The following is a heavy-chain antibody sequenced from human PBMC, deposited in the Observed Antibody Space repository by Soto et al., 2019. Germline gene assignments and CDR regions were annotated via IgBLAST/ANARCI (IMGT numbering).Heavy chain of an antibody. D-gene: IGHD6-13*01. Sequence: PSETLSLTCTVSGGPISSGDYYWSWIRQPPGKGLEWIGYIYYSGSTYYNPSLKSRVTISVDTSKNQFSLKLSSVTAADTAVYYCARGRGSSWTPSYYFDYWGQGTLVTVSS. CDR3: ARGRGSSWTPSYYFDY. J-gene: IGHJ4*02. V-gene: IGHV4-30-4*01. CDR1: GGPISSGDYY. CDR2: IYYSGST.